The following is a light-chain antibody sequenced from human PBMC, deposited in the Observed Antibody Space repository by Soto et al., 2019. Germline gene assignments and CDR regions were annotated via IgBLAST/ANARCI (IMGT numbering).Light chain of an antibody. CDR2: GAS. CDR3: QQYGSSPIT. CDR1: QSVRSNF. V-gene: IGKV3-20*01. J-gene: IGKJ5*01. Sequence: EIVLTQSPGTLPLSPGERATLSCRASQSVRSNFLALYQQKPGQAPRLLIYGASNRATGIPDRFSGSGSGTDFTLTISRLEPEDFAVYYCQQYGSSPITFGQGTDWRL.